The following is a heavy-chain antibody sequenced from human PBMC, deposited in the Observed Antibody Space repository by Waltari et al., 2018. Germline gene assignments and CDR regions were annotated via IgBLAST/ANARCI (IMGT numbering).Heavy chain of an antibody. D-gene: IGHD3-10*01. Sequence: EVQLVESGGVVVQPGGALRLSCAASGFTFDDYTMHWVRQASGKGLEWVSLISWDGGSTYYADSVKGRFTISRDNSKNSLYLQMNSLRTEDTALYYCAKDMYGSGSYYGVDYWGQGTLVTVSS. CDR2: ISWDGGST. CDR1: GFTFDDYT. CDR3: AKDMYGSGSYYGVDY. J-gene: IGHJ4*02. V-gene: IGHV3-43*01.